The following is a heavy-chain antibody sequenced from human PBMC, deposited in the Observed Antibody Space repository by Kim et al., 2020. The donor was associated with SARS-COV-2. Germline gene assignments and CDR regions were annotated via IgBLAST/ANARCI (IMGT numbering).Heavy chain of an antibody. CDR2: ITRGGDT. CDR1: GLTLRSYA. J-gene: IGHJ4*01. D-gene: IGHD6-19*01. V-gene: IGHV3-23*01. Sequence: GGSLRLSCAASGLTLRSYAMNWVRQGPGKGLEWVSSITRGGDTYYAASVKGRFTISRDNFKDTLSLQMNSLRAEDTGNYYCVPCGTLADRSGWWTFFD. CDR3: VPCGTLADRSGWWTFFD.